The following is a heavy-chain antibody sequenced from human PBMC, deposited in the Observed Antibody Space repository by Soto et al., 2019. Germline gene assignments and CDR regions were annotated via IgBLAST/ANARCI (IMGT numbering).Heavy chain of an antibody. V-gene: IGHV3-23*01. CDR2: ISASGGRT. D-gene: IGHD2-2*01. CDR3: AKASYAPPTAQGRLDH. J-gene: IGHJ4*01. CDR1: GFSFSTCA. Sequence: GGSLRLACVACGFSFSTCAMSWVRQAPGKGLEWVSGISASGGRTYFADSVKGRFTVSRDNSNNTLFLQLNRLRDDDTAVYYCAKASYAPPTAQGRLDHWGQRPLVTVSS.